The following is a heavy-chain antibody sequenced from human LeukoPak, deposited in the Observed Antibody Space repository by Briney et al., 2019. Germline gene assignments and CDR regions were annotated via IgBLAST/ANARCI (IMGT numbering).Heavy chain of an antibody. J-gene: IGHJ4*02. CDR2: ISGSGDNT. D-gene: IGHD3-22*01. CDR1: GFTFNDYA. Sequence: GGSLRLSCAPSGFTFNDYAMHWVRQAPGKGLEWVSGISGSGDNTYYADSVKGRFTISRDNSKNTLYVQVNSLGTEDTAAYYCAKGSYYDSSGSFYFDYWGQGTLVTVSS. V-gene: IGHV3-23*01. CDR3: AKGSYYDSSGSFYFDY.